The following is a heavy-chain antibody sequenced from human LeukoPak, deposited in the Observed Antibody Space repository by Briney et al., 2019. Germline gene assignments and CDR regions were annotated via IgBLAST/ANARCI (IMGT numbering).Heavy chain of an antibody. Sequence: SETLSLTCTVSGGSIGSYYWNWIRQAPGKGLEWIVYIHYSGSTNHNSSLKSRVTISVDTSKNQYSLKLSSVTAADAAVYYCARDGVAGGFDYWGQGTLVTVSS. D-gene: IGHD6-19*01. J-gene: IGHJ4*02. CDR2: IHYSGST. CDR1: GGSIGSYY. V-gene: IGHV4-59*01. CDR3: ARDGVAGGFDY.